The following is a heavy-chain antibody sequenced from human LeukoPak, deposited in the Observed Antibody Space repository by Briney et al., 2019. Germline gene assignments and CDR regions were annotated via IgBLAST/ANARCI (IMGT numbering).Heavy chain of an antibody. J-gene: IGHJ6*03. CDR2: IYTSGST. Sequence: PSETLSLTCTVSGGSISSYYWSWIRQPAGKGLEWIWRIYTSGSTNYNPSLKSRVTMSVDTSKNQFSLKLSSVTAADTAVYYCARDPKICSSTSCSYPMDVWGKGTTVTVSS. V-gene: IGHV4-4*07. D-gene: IGHD2-2*01. CDR3: ARDPKICSSTSCSYPMDV. CDR1: GGSISSYY.